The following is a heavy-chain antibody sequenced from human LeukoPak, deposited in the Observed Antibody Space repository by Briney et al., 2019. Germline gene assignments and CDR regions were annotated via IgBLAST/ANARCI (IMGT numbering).Heavy chain of an antibody. CDR3: AREERFLEWLPRMDV. D-gene: IGHD3-3*01. CDR2: ISYDGSNK. V-gene: IGHV3-30*03. CDR1: GFTFSSYG. J-gene: IGHJ6*02. Sequence: GGSLRLSCAASGFTFSSYGMHWVRQAPGKGLEWVAVISYDGSNKYYADSVKGRFTISRDNSKNTLYLQMNSLRAEDTAVYYCAREERFLEWLPRMDVWGQGTTVTVSS.